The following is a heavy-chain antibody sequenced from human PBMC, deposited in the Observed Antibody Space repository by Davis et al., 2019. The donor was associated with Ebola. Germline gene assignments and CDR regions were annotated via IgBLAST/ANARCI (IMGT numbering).Heavy chain of an antibody. CDR2: ISSSSSYI. J-gene: IGHJ4*02. CDR1: GLIVSSYY. V-gene: IGHV3-21*04. D-gene: IGHD3-10*01. CDR3: AKDSSPVWFRELLFHPYLGE. Sequence: PGGSLRLSCAASGLIVSSYYMSWVRQAPGKGLEWVSSISSSSSYIYYADSVKGRFTISRDNSKNTLYLQMNSLRAEDTAVYYCAKDSSPVWFRELLFHPYLGEWGQGTLVTVSS.